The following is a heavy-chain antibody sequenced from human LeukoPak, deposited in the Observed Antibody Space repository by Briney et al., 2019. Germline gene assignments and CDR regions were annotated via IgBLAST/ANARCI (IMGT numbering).Heavy chain of an antibody. CDR3: ARVTAMVTDFDY. Sequence: ASVTVSCKASGYTFTNYGISWVRQAPGQGLEWMGWISAYNGNTNYAQKLQGRVTMTTDTSTSTAYMELRSLRSDDTAVYDCARVTAMVTDFDYWGQGTLVSVSS. J-gene: IGHJ4*02. CDR2: ISAYNGNT. D-gene: IGHD5-18*01. V-gene: IGHV1-18*01. CDR1: GYTFTNYG.